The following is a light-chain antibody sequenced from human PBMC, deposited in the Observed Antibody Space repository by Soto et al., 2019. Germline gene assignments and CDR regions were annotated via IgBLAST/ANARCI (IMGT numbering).Light chain of an antibody. CDR1: NIGSKN. V-gene: IGLV3-9*01. CDR2: RDS. CDR3: QVWDSSTARV. Sequence: SSELTQPLSVSVALGQTARITCGGNNIGSKNVHWYQQKPGQAPVLVIYRDSNRPSGIPERFYGSNSGNTATLTISRAQAGDEADYYCQVWDSSTARVFGGGTKLTVL. J-gene: IGLJ3*02.